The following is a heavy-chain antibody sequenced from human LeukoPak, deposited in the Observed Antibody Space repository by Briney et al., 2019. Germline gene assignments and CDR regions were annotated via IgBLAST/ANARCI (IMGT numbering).Heavy chain of an antibody. CDR2: TYYKSKWYN. CDR3: ARVSSPWSPRDAFDI. V-gene: IGHV6-1*01. CDR1: GDSVSTNSAT. D-gene: IGHD1-26*01. J-gene: IGHJ3*02. Sequence: SQTLSLTCAISGDSVSTNSATWNWIRQSPSRGLEWLGRTYYKSKWYNDYAVSVKSRITINSDTSKNQFSLQLNSVTPEATAVYYCARVSSPWSPRDAFDIWGQGTMVTVSS.